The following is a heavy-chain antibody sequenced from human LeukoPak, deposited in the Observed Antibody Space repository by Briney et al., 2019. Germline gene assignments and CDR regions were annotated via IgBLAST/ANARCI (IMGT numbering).Heavy chain of an antibody. J-gene: IGHJ6*03. CDR1: GFTFSSYG. CDR2: IHHDGSNK. CDR3: VRLVVIDFYYYYMDV. D-gene: IGHD3-16*02. V-gene: IGHV3-30*02. Sequence: GGSLRLSCAASGFTFSSYGMHWVRQAPGKGLDWVAFIHHDGSNKYYADSVRGRFTISRDNSKNTLYLQMNSLRAEDTAFYYCVRLVVIDFYYYYMDVWGQGTTVTVSS.